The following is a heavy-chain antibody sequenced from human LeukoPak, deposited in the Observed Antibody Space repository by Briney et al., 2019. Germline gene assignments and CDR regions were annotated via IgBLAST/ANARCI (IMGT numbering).Heavy chain of an antibody. Sequence: PSETLSLTCTVSGGSISSHYWSWIRRPPGKGLEWIGYIYYSGSTNYNPSLKSRVTISVDTSKNQFSLKLSSVTAADTAVYYCARAKYYDFWSGYYDWFDPWGQGTLVTVSS. CDR1: GGSISSHY. CDR2: IYYSGST. V-gene: IGHV4-59*11. CDR3: ARAKYYDFWSGYYDWFDP. D-gene: IGHD3-3*01. J-gene: IGHJ5*02.